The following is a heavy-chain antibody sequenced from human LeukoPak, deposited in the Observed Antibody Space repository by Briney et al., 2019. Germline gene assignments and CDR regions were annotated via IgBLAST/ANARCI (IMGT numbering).Heavy chain of an antibody. Sequence: ASGPALVKPTQTLTLTCTFSGFSLSTSGMRVSWIRQPPGKALEWLARIDWDDEKFYSTSLKTRLSISKDTSKNQVVLTMTNMDPVDTATYYCARTQYGSYFDYWGQGTLVTVSS. J-gene: IGHJ4*02. D-gene: IGHD4-17*01. CDR1: GFSLSTSGMR. CDR2: IDWDDEK. CDR3: ARTQYGSYFDY. V-gene: IGHV2-70*04.